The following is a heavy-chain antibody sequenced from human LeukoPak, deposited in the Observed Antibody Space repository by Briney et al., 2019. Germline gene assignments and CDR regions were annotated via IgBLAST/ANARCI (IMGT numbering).Heavy chain of an antibody. CDR2: ISSSGSTI. CDR3: ARDRLSMTTYGMDV. V-gene: IGHV3-48*03. CDR1: GFTFSSYA. D-gene: IGHD3-16*02. Sequence: GGSLRLSCAASGFTFSSYAMSWVGHAPVMGLHWVSYISSSGSTIYYADSVKGRFTISRDNAKNSLYLQMDSLRAEDTAVYYCARDRLSMTTYGMDVWGQGTTATVSS. J-gene: IGHJ6*02.